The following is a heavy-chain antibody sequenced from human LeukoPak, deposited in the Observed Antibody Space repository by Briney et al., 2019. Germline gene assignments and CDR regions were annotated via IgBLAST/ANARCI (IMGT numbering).Heavy chain of an antibody. D-gene: IGHD1-7*01. CDR1: GFTFSSYP. Sequence: GRSLRLSCAASGFTFSSYPMHWVRQAPGKGLERVALMSYDEDNKYYADSVKGRFTISRDNSKNTLYLQMNSLRPEDTAMYYCASDETKRGFSYGTSPFEYWGQGTLVTLSS. J-gene: IGHJ4*02. V-gene: IGHV3-30*04. CDR3: ASDETKRGFSYGTSPFEY. CDR2: MSYDEDNK.